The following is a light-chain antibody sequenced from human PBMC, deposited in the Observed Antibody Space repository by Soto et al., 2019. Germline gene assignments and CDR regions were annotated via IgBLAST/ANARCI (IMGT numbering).Light chain of an antibody. CDR1: QSVTSN. CDR3: QQYYSSPYT. V-gene: IGKV1-39*01. Sequence: DIQMTQSPSSLSASIGDRVTITCRASQSVTSNLSWYQQKFGETPKLLMYAASNLQGGVPSRFSGSGSGTDFTLTISRLQPEDFATYYCQQYYSSPYTFGQGTKLEV. J-gene: IGKJ2*01. CDR2: AAS.